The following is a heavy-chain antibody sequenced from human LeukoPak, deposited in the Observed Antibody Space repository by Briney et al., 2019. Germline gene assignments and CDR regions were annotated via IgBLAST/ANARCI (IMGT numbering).Heavy chain of an antibody. J-gene: IGHJ6*03. CDR1: GFTFSNAW. V-gene: IGHV3-15*01. CDR2: IKSKTDGGTT. Sequence: GSLRLSCAASGFTFSNAWMSWVRQAPGKGLEWVGRIKSKTDGGTTDYAAPVKDRFTISRDDSKNTLYLQMNSLKAEDTAVYCCTRGSSWHYYYMDVWGKGTTVTVSS. CDR3: TRGSSWHYYYMDV. D-gene: IGHD6-13*01.